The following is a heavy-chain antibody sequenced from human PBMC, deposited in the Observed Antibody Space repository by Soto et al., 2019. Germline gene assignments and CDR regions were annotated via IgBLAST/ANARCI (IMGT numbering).Heavy chain of an antibody. CDR1: VATFSYYD. V-gene: IGHV1-8*01. CDR3: AITPGWFAGMAV. J-gene: IGHJ6*02. Sequence: XSVKVSCKASVATFSYYDINWVRQAPGQGLEWMGWIHLESRKTSFAQKFQGRLTMTGDTSIDTAYMDLTSLTSEDTAVYYCAITPGWFAGMAVWGQGTTVTVSS. CDR2: IHLESRKT. D-gene: IGHD6-19*01.